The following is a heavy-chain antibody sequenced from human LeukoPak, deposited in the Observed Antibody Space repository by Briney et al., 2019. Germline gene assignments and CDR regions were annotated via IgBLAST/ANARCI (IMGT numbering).Heavy chain of an antibody. D-gene: IGHD3-16*01. CDR1: GGSISSGSYY. CDR3: ARSVALRRDAFDI. Sequence: SETLSLTCTVSGGSISSGSYYWSWIRQPAGKGLEWIGRIYTSGSTNYNPSLKSRVTISVDTSKNQFSLKLSSVTAADTAVYYCARSVALRRDAFDIWGQGTMVTVSS. CDR2: IYTSGST. J-gene: IGHJ3*02. V-gene: IGHV4-61*02.